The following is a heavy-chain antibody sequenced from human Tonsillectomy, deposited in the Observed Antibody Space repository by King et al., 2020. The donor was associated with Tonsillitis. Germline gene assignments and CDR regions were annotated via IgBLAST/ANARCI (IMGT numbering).Heavy chain of an antibody. Sequence: QLVQSGTEVKKPGASLKISCKGSGYSFPSYWIAWVRQMPGKGLEWMGIVYPDDSDTRYSPSFQGQVTISADKSISTAYLQWSSLKASDTALYFCARSLDGYIGRAFDIWGQGTVVTVSS. V-gene: IGHV5-51*03. CDR1: GYSFPSYW. J-gene: IGHJ3*02. CDR2: VYPDDSDT. D-gene: IGHD5-24*01. CDR3: ARSLDGYIGRAFDI.